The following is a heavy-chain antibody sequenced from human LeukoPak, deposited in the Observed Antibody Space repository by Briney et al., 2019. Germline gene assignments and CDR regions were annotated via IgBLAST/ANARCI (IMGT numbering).Heavy chain of an antibody. CDR3: ARDSGVTAINE. Sequence: PSETLFLTCTVSGGSISSDYWSWIRQPAGKGLEWIGRIYISGSTNYNPSLKSRVTMSLDTSNNQFSLQLSSVTAADTAVYYCARDSGVTAINEWGQGTLVTVSS. V-gene: IGHV4-4*07. CDR1: GGSISSDY. CDR2: IYISGST. J-gene: IGHJ4*02. D-gene: IGHD2-21*02.